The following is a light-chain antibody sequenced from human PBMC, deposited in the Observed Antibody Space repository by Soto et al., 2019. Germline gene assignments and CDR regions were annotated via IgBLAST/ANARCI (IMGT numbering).Light chain of an antibody. J-gene: IGKJ5*01. CDR1: QGIRND. Sequence: DIQMTQSPSSLSASVGDRVTITCRASQGIRNDLAWYQQKPGKAPKRLIYAASSLQSGVPSRFSGSGSGTEYTLTISSLHPVDFATYYCLQHNNYPPITFGQGTRLEI. V-gene: IGKV1-17*01. CDR3: LQHNNYPPIT. CDR2: AAS.